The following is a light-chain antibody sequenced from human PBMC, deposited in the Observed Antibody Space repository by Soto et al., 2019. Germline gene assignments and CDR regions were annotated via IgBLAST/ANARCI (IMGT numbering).Light chain of an antibody. V-gene: IGKV1-39*01. CDR2: TAS. CDR1: HSIGGS. Sequence: DIQMTHSPSSLSASVLYRVSISFRASHSIGGSLNWYQQKPGKAPKLLIFTASTLQSGVPSRFSGSRSGTDFTLTISSLQPEDFATYYCQQANSFPFTFGQGTRLEIK. CDR3: QQANSFPFT. J-gene: IGKJ5*01.